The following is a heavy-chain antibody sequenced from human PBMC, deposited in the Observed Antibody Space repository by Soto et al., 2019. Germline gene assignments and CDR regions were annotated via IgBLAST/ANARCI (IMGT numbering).Heavy chain of an antibody. D-gene: IGHD3-16*01. CDR3: TRQPYWGSDPDAFDI. Sequence: GGSLRLSCTASGFTFGDYAMSWFRQAPGKGLEWVGFIRSKAYGGTTEYAASVKGRFTISRDDSKSIAYLQMNSLKTEDTAVYYCTRQPYWGSDPDAFDIWGQGTMVTVSS. CDR2: IRSKAYGGTT. J-gene: IGHJ3*02. CDR1: GFTFGDYA. V-gene: IGHV3-49*03.